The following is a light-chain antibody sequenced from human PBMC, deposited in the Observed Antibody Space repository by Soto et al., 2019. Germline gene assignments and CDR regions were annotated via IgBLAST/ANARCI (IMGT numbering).Light chain of an antibody. CDR1: QSISSW. Sequence: DIEMIQSPSTLSASVGDRVTITCRASQSISSWLAWYQQKPGTAPKLLIYKASTLQSGVPSRFSGSGSGTEFTLTISSLQPDNSATYYCQQYNDNWTFGQGTKV. V-gene: IGKV1-5*03. J-gene: IGKJ1*01. CDR3: QQYNDNWT. CDR2: KAS.